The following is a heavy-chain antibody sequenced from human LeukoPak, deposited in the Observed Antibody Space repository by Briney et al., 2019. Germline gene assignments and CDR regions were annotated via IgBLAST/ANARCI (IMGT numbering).Heavy chain of an antibody. CDR1: GGSISSYY. CDR3: ARGRWYYGMDV. J-gene: IGHJ6*02. CDR2: IYYSGST. D-gene: IGHD5-24*01. V-gene: IGHV4-59*01. Sequence: SETLSLTCTVSGGSISSYYWSWIRQPPGKGLEWIGYIYYSGSTHYNPSLKSRVTISVDTSKNQFSLKLSSVTAADTAVYHCARGRWYYGMDVWGQGTTVTVSS.